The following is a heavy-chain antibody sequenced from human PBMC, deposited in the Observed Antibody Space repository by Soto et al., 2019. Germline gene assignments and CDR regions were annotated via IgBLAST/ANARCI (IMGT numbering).Heavy chain of an antibody. Sequence: XVSLRLSCVASGFNLSHPWMTWVRQAAGKGLEWVGRIKSKTDGGTADYAAPVKGRATISRDDSKNTVYLQMNSLKTEDTAVYYCTTGIYYDILTGYHNVAYWGQGALVTVSS. CDR2: IKSKTDGGTA. CDR1: GFNLSHPW. CDR3: TTGIYYDILTGYHNVAY. J-gene: IGHJ4*02. D-gene: IGHD3-9*01. V-gene: IGHV3-15*01.